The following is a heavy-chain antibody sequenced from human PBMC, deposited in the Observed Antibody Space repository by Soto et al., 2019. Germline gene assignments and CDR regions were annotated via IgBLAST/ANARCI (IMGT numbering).Heavy chain of an antibody. CDR1: GFTFSSYA. D-gene: IGHD3-16*02. CDR2: ISGSGGST. Sequence: PGGSLRLSCAASGFTFSSYAMSWVRQAPGKGLEWVSAISGSGGSTYYADSVKGRFTISRDNSKNTLYLQMNSLRAEDTAVYYCAKDSGWGSYRPLDYWGQGTLVTVSS. CDR3: AKDSGWGSYRPLDY. V-gene: IGHV3-23*01. J-gene: IGHJ4*02.